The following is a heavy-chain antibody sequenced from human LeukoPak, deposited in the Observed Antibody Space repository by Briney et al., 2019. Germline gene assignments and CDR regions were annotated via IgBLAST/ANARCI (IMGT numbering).Heavy chain of an antibody. CDR3: ARDARWLTPDCTSTSCYENYFDP. V-gene: IGHV4-38-2*02. J-gene: IGHJ5*02. D-gene: IGHD2-2*01. CDR1: GYSISSGYQ. CDR2: IYHSGSA. Sequence: SETLSLTCAVSGYSISSGYQWAWIRQSPGKGLEWIGSIYHSGSAHYNPSPKSRVTISVETSKNQFSLKMYSVTAADTAVYYCARDARWLTPDCTSTSCYENYFDPWGQGTLVTVSS.